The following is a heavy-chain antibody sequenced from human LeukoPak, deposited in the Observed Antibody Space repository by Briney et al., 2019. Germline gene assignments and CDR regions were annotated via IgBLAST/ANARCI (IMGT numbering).Heavy chain of an antibody. Sequence: GGSLRLSCAASGFTFSSYGMHWVRQAPGKGLEWVAFIRYDGSDKYYAGSVKGRCTISGDNSNNMVYLEMSGLRFEDTALYYCARDLRITFFGVITATGGLDSWGQGTLLTVSS. CDR1: GFTFSSYG. V-gene: IGHV3-30*02. CDR2: IRYDGSDK. CDR3: ARDLRITFFGVITATGGLDS. J-gene: IGHJ4*02. D-gene: IGHD3-3*01.